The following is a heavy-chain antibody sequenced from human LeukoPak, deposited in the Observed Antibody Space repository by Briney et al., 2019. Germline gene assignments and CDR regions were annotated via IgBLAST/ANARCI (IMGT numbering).Heavy chain of an antibody. V-gene: IGHV3-74*01. CDR3: ARAAYSDYSLGF. D-gene: IGHD5-12*01. J-gene: IGHJ4*02. CDR1: LFTLSNYW. Sequence: GGSLRLSRADSLFTLSNYWMHSVRQAPRKGLGWGSRMGSDGSSTSYADSVKGRFTISRDNAKNTLYLPVTSLRDEDTAVYYCARAAYSDYSLGFWGQGTLVTVSS. CDR2: MGSDGSST.